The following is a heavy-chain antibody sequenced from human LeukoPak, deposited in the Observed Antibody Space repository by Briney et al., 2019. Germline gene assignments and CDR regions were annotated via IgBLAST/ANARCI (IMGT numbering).Heavy chain of an antibody. CDR2: ISAYNGNT. CDR3: ARSFQWELLAWYFDL. CDR1: GYTFTGYY. Sequence: ASVKVSCKASGYTFTGYYMHWVRQAPGQGLEWMGWISAYNGNTNYAQKLQDRVTMTTDTSTSTAYMELRSLRSDDTAVYYCARSFQWELLAWYFDLWGRGTLVTVSS. V-gene: IGHV1-18*04. J-gene: IGHJ2*01. D-gene: IGHD1-26*01.